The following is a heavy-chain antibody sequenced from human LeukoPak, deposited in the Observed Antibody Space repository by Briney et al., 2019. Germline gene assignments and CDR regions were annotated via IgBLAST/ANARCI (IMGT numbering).Heavy chain of an antibody. CDR2: ISYHGVNK. CDR3: ARDGMALYRRDYLDS. Sequence: GESLRLSCAASGFTLSSYTMHWVRQAPGKGLEWVADISYHGVNKHYADSVEGRFTISRDNSKNTLLLQMNTLRGADTAVYYCARDGMALYRRDYLDSWGQGTLVTVSS. V-gene: IGHV3-30-3*01. D-gene: IGHD2-2*02. J-gene: IGHJ4*02. CDR1: GFTLSSYT.